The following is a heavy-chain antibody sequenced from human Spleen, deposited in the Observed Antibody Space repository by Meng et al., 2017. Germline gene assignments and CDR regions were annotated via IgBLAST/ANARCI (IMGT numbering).Heavy chain of an antibody. CDR3: AREPQNSAYHFDD. Sequence: GESLKISCAVSGVSFSDSDIHWVRQASGKGLEWVGRIGTKPKSYAAAYAASVRGRFTISRDNDKNSLYLQMNSLRAEDTAIYYCAREPQNSAYHFDDWGQGTLVTVSS. CDR1: GVSFSDSD. CDR2: IGTKPKSYAA. J-gene: IGHJ4*02. D-gene: IGHD5-12*01. V-gene: IGHV3-73*01.